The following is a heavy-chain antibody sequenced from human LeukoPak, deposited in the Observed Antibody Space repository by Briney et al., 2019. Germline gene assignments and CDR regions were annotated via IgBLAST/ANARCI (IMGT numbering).Heavy chain of an antibody. CDR3: ARDHDNFFDY. Sequence: QPGGSLRLSCAASGFTFSGYAMSWVRQAPGKGLEWVSAITTSGDNAYYVDSVKGRFTMSRDNSKNTLYLQMNSLGADDTAVYYCARDHDNFFDYWGQGTLVSVST. V-gene: IGHV3-23*01. CDR1: GFTFSGYA. D-gene: IGHD3-9*01. J-gene: IGHJ4*02. CDR2: ITTSGDNA.